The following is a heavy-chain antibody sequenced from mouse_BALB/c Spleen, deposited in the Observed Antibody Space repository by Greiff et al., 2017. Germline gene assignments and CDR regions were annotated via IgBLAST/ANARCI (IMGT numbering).Heavy chain of an antibody. Sequence: EVQRVESGGGLVKPGGSLKLSCAASGFTFSDYYMYWVRQTPEKRLEWVATISDGGSYTYYPDSVKGRFTISRDNAKNTLYLEMSSLRSEDTAMYYCARPLLRLQDYAMDYWGQGTSVTVSS. CDR2: ISDGGSYT. CDR1: GFTFSDYY. CDR3: ARPLLRLQDYAMDY. V-gene: IGHV5-4*02. J-gene: IGHJ4*01. D-gene: IGHD1-2*01.